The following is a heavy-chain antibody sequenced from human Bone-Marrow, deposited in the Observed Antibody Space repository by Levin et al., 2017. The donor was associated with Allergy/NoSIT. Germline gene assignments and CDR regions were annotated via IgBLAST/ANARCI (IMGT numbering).Heavy chain of an antibody. Sequence: RASVKVSCKASGYSFTHYAIHWVRQAPGQRLEWMGWINPVNGNTKYSQNFQGRVTITKDTSASTVYVELSSLRSEDTAVYYCAREVIPRGSSRQWLPLDWFGPWGQGTLVTVSS. CDR3: AREVIPRGSSRQWLPLDWFGP. V-gene: IGHV1-3*01. CDR1: GYSFTHYA. D-gene: IGHD5-12*01. CDR2: INPVNGNT. J-gene: IGHJ5*02.